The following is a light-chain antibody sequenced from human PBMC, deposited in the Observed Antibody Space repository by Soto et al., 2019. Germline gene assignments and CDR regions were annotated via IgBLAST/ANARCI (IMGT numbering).Light chain of an antibody. CDR2: GAS. Sequence: EIVMTQSPATLSVSPGERATLSCRASQSVSSNLAWYQQKPGQAPRLLIYGASTRATGIPARFSGSGSGTEFTVTISSLQYEDVAVYYCQQYNNWPPMAFGQGTKVEIK. CDR3: QQYNNWPPMA. J-gene: IGKJ1*01. CDR1: QSVSSN. V-gene: IGKV3-15*01.